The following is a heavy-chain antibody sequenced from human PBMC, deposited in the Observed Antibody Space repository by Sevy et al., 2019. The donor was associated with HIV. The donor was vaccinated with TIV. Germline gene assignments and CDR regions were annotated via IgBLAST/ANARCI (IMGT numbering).Heavy chain of an antibody. V-gene: IGHV3-23*01. D-gene: IGHD3-3*01. CDR3: ARRPDFGVIIPTGVLDV. CDR1: GFTFSNYD. Sequence: GGSLRLSCAGSGFTFSNYDMNWVRQAPGKGLQWVSVISDSGRRTYYADSVQGLVTNSSDNSKNTRHLHMNSLRVEDTDTYYCARRPDFGVIIPTGVLDVWGQGPTVTVSS. J-gene: IGHJ6*02. CDR2: ISDSGRRT.